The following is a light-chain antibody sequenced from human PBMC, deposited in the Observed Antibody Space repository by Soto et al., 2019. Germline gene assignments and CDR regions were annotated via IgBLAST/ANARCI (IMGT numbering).Light chain of an antibody. CDR3: QQNYSPPPIT. CDR1: QNVAHF. Sequence: IHMLLSPCSPSPILGDRVTITCRASQNVAHFLNWYQQKPGKAPKLLIYATSSLHSGVPSRFSGSGFGTDFTLTISSLQTEDFATYYCQQNYSPPPITFGQGTGLEIK. CDR2: ATS. V-gene: IGKV1-39*01. J-gene: IGKJ5*01.